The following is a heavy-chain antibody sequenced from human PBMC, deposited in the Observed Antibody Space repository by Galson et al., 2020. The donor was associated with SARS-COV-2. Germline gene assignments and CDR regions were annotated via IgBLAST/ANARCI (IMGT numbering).Heavy chain of an antibody. J-gene: IGHJ4*02. CDR3: ARGDMGNDYFDY. CDR2: IYSEGSST. V-gene: IGHV3-74*01. CDR1: GFTFSSYW. D-gene: IGHD7-27*01. Sequence: GGSLRLSCEASGFTFSSYWMHWVRQAPGKGLVWVSRIYSEGSSTSYADSVKGRFTISGDNAKNTLYLQMNSLRAEDTAVYYCARGDMGNDYFDYWGQGTLVTVSS.